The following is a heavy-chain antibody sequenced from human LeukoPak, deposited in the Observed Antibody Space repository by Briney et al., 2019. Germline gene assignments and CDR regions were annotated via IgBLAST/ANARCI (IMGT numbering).Heavy chain of an antibody. J-gene: IGHJ4*02. V-gene: IGHV3-49*04. CDR2: IRSKAYGGTT. D-gene: IGHD1-26*01. CDR1: GFTFGDYA. Sequence: GGSLRLSCTASGFTFGDYAMSWVRLAPGKGLEWVGFIRSKAYGGTTEYAASVKGRFTISRDDSKSIAYLQMNSLKTEDTAVYYCTRDLHTWEQLFDYWGQGTLVTVSS. CDR3: TRDLHTWEQLFDY.